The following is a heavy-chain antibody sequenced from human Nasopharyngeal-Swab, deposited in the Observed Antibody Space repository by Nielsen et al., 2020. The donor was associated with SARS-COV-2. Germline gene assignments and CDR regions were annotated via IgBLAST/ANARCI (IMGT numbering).Heavy chain of an antibody. D-gene: IGHD5-18*01. V-gene: IGHV3-11*04. CDR1: GFTFSDYY. CDR3: ARRGGYGTPVDY. CDR2: ISSSGSTI. Sequence: GGSLKLSWAASGFTFSDYYMSWIRQAPGKVLEWVSYISSSGSTIYYADAVKGRFTISRDNAKNSLYLQMNSLRAEDTAVYYCARRGGYGTPVDYWGQGTLVTVSS. J-gene: IGHJ4*02.